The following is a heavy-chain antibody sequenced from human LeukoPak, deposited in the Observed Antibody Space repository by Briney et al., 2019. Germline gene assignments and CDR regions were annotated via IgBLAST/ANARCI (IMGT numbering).Heavy chain of an antibody. CDR1: GYTFTSYG. CDR3: ARGVFGELLRDYYGMDV. V-gene: IGHV1-18*01. D-gene: IGHD3-10*02. Sequence: GASVKVSCKASGYTFTSYGISWVRQAPGQGLEWMGWISAYNGNTNYAQKLQGRVTMTTDTSTSTAYMELRSLRSDDTAVYYCARGVFGELLRDYYGMDVWGQGTTVTVSS. J-gene: IGHJ6*02. CDR2: ISAYNGNT.